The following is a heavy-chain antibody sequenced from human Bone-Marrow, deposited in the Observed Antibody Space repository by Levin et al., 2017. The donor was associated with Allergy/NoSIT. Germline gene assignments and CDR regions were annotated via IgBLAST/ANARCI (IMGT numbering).Heavy chain of an antibody. V-gene: IGHV1-69*01. D-gene: IGHD2-8*01. CDR3: ARGGTDIVLLVYAIPGDWFDP. J-gene: IGHJ5*02. CDR2: IIPIFRSA. CDR1: GGTFSRSA. Sequence: KISCKASGGTFSRSAISWVRQAPGQGLEWMGGIIPIFRSANYAQRFQDRVTITADESSTTVYMELRSLRSEDTAVYYCARGGTDIVLLVYAIPGDWFDPWGQGTLVTVSS.